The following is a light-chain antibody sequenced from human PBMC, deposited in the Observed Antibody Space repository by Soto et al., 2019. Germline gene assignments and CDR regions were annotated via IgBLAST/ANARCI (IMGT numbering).Light chain of an antibody. Sequence: EIVLTQSPGTLSLSPGERATLSCRASQSVSSSYLAWYQQRPGQAPRLLIDGASSRATGIPDRFSGTGSGTDFTLTISRLEPEDFAVYYCQQSVSSPYTFGQGPKLEIK. CDR3: QQSVSSPYT. CDR2: GAS. V-gene: IGKV3-20*01. CDR1: QSVSSSY. J-gene: IGKJ2*01.